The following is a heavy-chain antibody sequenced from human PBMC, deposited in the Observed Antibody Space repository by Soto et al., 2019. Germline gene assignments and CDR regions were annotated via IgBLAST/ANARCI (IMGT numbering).Heavy chain of an antibody. Sequence: ASGKVSCKASGYTFTRYGISWGRQAPGQGLEWMGWISAYNGNTNYAQKLQGRVTMTTDTSTSTDYMELRSLRSDDTAVYYCARDTDSSGYYFEFAPRAQGTPVPVSS. D-gene: IGHD3-22*01. CDR1: GYTFTRYG. CDR3: ARDTDSSGYYFEFAP. J-gene: IGHJ5*02. CDR2: ISAYNGNT. V-gene: IGHV1-18*04.